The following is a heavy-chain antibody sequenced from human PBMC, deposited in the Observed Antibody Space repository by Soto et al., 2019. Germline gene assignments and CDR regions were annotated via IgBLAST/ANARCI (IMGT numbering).Heavy chain of an antibody. Sequence: SVKVSCKASGCTFSSYAISWVRQAPGQGLEWMGWIIPIYGTASYAQKFQGRVTLTRDTSISTAYMDLGSLTSDDTAMYYCATRLPTELWGQGTQVTVSS. CDR2: IIPIYGTA. J-gene: IGHJ4*02. CDR1: GCTFSSYA. CDR3: ATRLPTEL. V-gene: IGHV1-69*05. D-gene: IGHD1-26*01.